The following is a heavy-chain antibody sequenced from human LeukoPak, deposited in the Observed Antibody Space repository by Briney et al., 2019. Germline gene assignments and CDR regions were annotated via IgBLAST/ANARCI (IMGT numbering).Heavy chain of an antibody. J-gene: IGHJ3*02. D-gene: IGHD6-19*01. CDR1: GFSFRSYA. V-gene: IGHV3-23*01. Sequence: GGSLRLSCAGSGFSFRSYAMSWVRQAPGKGLEWVSAISHSSSGTYYVDSVRGRFTISRDNSKNLLYMQMNSLRAEDTAVYYCARATPKGSGWQADAFDIWGQGTMVTVSS. CDR2: ISHSSSGT. CDR3: ARATPKGSGWQADAFDI.